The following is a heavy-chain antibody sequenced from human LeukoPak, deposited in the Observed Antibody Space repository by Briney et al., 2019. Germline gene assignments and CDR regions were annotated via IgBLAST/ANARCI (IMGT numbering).Heavy chain of an antibody. CDR3: ARALTRGYSGYDYGY. CDR2: IIPIFGTA. V-gene: IGHV1-69*05. CDR1: GVTFSSYA. Sequence: SVKVSCKASGVTFSSYAISWVRQAPGQGLEWMGGIIPIFGTANYAQKFQGRVTITTDESTSTAYMELSSLRSEDTAVYYCARALTRGYSGYDYGYWGQGTLVTVSS. D-gene: IGHD5-12*01. J-gene: IGHJ4*02.